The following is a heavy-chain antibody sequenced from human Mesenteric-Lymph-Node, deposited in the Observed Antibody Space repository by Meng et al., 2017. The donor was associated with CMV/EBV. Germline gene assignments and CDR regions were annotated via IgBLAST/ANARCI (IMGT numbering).Heavy chain of an antibody. J-gene: IGHJ4*02. CDR1: GFTFSSYW. CDR2: IKQDGSEK. Sequence: GGSLRLSCAASGFTFSSYWMSWVRQAPGKGLEWVANIKQDGSEKYYVDSVKGRFTISRDNAKNSLYLQMNSLRAEDTAVYYCAKDSYGYGGYFDYWGQGTLVTVSS. CDR3: AKDSYGYGGYFDY. V-gene: IGHV3-7*01. D-gene: IGHD5-18*01.